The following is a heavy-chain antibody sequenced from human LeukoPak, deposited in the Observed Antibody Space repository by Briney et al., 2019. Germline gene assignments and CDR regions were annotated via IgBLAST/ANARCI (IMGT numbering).Heavy chain of an antibody. CDR1: GFTFSSYW. J-gene: IGHJ4*02. Sequence: GGSLRLSCAASGFTFSSYWMNWARQAPGKGLEWVASINHNGNVNYYVDSVKGRFTISRDNAKNSLYLQMSSLRAEDTAVYYCARICSTTDCLISAWGQGTLVTVSS. CDR3: ARICSTTDCLISA. CDR2: INHNGNVN. D-gene: IGHD2-2*01. V-gene: IGHV3-7*01.